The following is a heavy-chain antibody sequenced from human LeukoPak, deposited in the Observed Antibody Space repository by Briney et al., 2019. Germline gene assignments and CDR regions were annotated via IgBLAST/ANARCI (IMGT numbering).Heavy chain of an antibody. CDR1: GGTFSSYA. J-gene: IGHJ5*02. CDR3: ASPEGYCSGGSCYNWFDP. D-gene: IGHD2-15*01. Sequence: SVKVSCKASGGTFSSYAISWVRQAPGQGLEWMGGIIPIFGTANYAQKFQGRVTITADESTSTAYMELSSLRSEDTAVYYCASPEGYCSGGSCYNWFDPWGQGTLVTVSS. CDR2: IIPIFGTA. V-gene: IGHV1-69*13.